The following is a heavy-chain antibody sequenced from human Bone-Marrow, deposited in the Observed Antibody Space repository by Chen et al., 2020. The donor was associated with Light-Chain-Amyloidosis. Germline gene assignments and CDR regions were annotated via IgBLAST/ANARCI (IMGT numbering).Heavy chain of an antibody. Sequence: EVQLVESGGGVAQPGGSLRLYFVVSGFIFENYAMHWVRQVPGKGLEWLCLISGDGGNTDYADSVKGRFIVSRDKSKNSLYLQMNSLRAEDTAFYYCAKDKPGVFANWGQGTLVTVSS. V-gene: IGHV3-43*02. CDR1: GFIFENYA. J-gene: IGHJ4*02. D-gene: IGHD2-8*01. CDR3: AKDKPGVFAN. CDR2: ISGDGGNT.